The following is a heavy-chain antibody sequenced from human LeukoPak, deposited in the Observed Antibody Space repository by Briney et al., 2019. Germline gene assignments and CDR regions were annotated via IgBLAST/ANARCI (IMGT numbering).Heavy chain of an antibody. CDR1: GYSFTSYW. Sequence: GESLKISRKGSGYSFTSYWIGWVRQMPGKGLEWMGIIYPGDSDTRYSPSFQGQVTTSADKSISTAYLQWSSLKASDTAMYYCARRAITLGDAFDIWGQGTMVTVSS. CDR3: ARRAITLGDAFDI. D-gene: IGHD3-16*01. CDR2: IYPGDSDT. V-gene: IGHV5-51*01. J-gene: IGHJ3*02.